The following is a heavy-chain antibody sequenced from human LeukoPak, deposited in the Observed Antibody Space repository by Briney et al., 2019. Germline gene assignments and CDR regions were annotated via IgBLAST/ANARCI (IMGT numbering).Heavy chain of an antibody. J-gene: IGHJ6*02. CDR1: GFTVSSNY. CDR2: IYSGGST. Sequence: GGSLRLSCAASGFTVSSNYMSWVRQAPGKGLEWVSVIYSGGSTYYADSVKGRFTISRDNSKNTLYLQMNSLRAEDTAVYYCAKDLYGFYAMDVWGQGTTVTVSS. CDR3: AKDLYGFYAMDV. D-gene: IGHD4-17*01. V-gene: IGHV3-53*01.